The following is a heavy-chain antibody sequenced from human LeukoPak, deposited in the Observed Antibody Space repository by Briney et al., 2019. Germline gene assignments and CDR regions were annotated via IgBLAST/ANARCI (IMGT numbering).Heavy chain of an antibody. D-gene: IGHD2-2*02. CDR1: GFTFSDYY. CDR3: ARDVLVPAAIHLPYFDY. V-gene: IGHV3-11*01. J-gene: IGHJ4*02. CDR2: ISSSGSTI. Sequence: GGSLRLSCAASGFTFSDYYMSWIRQAPGKGLEWVSYISSSGSTIYYADSVKGRFTISRDNAKNSLYLQMNSLRAEDTAVYYCARDVLVPAAIHLPYFDYWGQGTLVTVSS.